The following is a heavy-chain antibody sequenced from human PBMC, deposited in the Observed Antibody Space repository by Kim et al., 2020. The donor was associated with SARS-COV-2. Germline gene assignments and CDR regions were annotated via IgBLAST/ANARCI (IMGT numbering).Heavy chain of an antibody. CDR1: GFTFSSYT. CDR3: AKPLVMDYYDGSGSDF. CDR2: ITGAGGAT. Sequence: GGSLTLSCAASGFTFSSYTMSWVRQAPGNGLEWVSTITGAGGATKYSDAVEGRFTISRDNSRNTLFLQMNSLRAEDSAVYYCAKPLVMDYYDGSGSDFWGQGTLVTVSS. D-gene: IGHD3-22*01. J-gene: IGHJ4*02. V-gene: IGHV3-23*01.